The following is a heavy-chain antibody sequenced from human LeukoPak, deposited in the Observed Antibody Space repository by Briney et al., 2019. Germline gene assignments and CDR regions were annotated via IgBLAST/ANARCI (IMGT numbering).Heavy chain of an antibody. Sequence: ASVKVSCKASGYTFTSYGISWVQQAPGQGLEWMGWISAYNGNTNYAQKLQGRVTMTTDTSTSTAYMELRSLRSDDTAVYYCARDRDFWSGFDFDYWGQGTLVTVSS. CDR3: ARDRDFWSGFDFDY. CDR2: ISAYNGNT. J-gene: IGHJ4*02. D-gene: IGHD3-3*01. CDR1: GYTFTSYG. V-gene: IGHV1-18*01.